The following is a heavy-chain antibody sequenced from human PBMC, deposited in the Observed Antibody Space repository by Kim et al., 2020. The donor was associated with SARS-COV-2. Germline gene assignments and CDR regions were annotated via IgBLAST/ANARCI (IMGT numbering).Heavy chain of an antibody. V-gene: IGHV3-74*01. CDR3: VYWGGGAVDY. J-gene: IGHJ4*02. CDR2: ISRDGRDI. Sequence: GGSLRLSCAATGFNFRRSRMDWVRQVPGKGPVWLARISRDGRDINYADSVKGRFSISRDNARNTLYLQMSSLRGEDTAVYYCVYWGGGAVDYWGLGALVT. CDR1: GFNFRRSR. D-gene: IGHD2-15*01.